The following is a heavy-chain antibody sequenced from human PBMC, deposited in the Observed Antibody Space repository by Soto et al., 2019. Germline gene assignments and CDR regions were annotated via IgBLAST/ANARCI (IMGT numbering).Heavy chain of an antibody. J-gene: IGHJ4*02. Sequence: GGSLRLSCAASEFTFSSYAMSWVRQAPGKGLEWVSAISGSGGSTYYADSVKGRFTISRDNSKNTLYLQMNSLRAEDTAVYYSAKSRAGSFDYWGQGTLVTVSS. CDR2: ISGSGGST. CDR3: AKSRAGSFDY. D-gene: IGHD6-13*01. V-gene: IGHV3-23*01. CDR1: EFTFSSYA.